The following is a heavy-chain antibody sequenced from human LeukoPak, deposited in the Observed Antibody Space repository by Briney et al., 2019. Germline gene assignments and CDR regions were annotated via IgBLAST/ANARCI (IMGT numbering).Heavy chain of an antibody. CDR3: ARDRLNYYDSSGYLH. D-gene: IGHD3-22*01. CDR2: IYYSGST. V-gene: IGHV4-31*03. Sequence: SETLSLTCTVSGGSISSGGYYWSWIRQHPGKGLEWIGYIYYSGSTYYNPSLKSRVTISVDTSKNQFSLKLSSVTAADTAVYYCARDRLNYYDSSGYLHWGQGTLVTVSS. J-gene: IGHJ4*02. CDR1: GGSISSGGYY.